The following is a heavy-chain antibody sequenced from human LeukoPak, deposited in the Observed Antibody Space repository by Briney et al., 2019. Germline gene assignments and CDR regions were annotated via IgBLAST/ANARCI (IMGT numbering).Heavy chain of an antibody. D-gene: IGHD1-1*01. Sequence: PSETLSLICTVSGGSISSYYWSWIRQPPGKGLEWIGYISYSGSTSYNPSLKSRVTISVDTSKNQFSLKLSSVTAADAAVYYCARVGARGSLQHLDYWGQGTLVTVSS. CDR1: GGSISSYY. J-gene: IGHJ4*02. V-gene: IGHV4-59*01. CDR3: ARVGARGSLQHLDY. CDR2: ISYSGST.